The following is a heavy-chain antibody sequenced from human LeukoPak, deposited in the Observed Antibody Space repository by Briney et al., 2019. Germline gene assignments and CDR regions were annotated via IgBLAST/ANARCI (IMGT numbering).Heavy chain of an antibody. V-gene: IGHV1-46*01. CDR1: GYTFTSYY. CDR3: ARVRRYCSGGSCYYYYGMDV. Sequence: ASVKVSCKASGYTFTSYYMHWVRQAPGQGLEWMGITNPSGGSTSYAQKFQGRVTMTRDTSTSTVYMELSSLRSEDTAVYYCARVRRYCSGGSCYYYYGMDVWGQGTTVTVSS. CDR2: TNPSGGST. D-gene: IGHD2-15*01. J-gene: IGHJ6*02.